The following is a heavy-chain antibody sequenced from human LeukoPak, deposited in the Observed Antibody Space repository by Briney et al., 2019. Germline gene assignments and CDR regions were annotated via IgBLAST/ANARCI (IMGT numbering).Heavy chain of an antibody. D-gene: IGHD2-2*01. V-gene: IGHV3-30*02. CDR1: GFTFSSYG. CDR2: IRYDGSNK. Sequence: PGGSLRLSCAASGFTFSSYGMHWVRQAPGKGLEWVAFIRYDGSNKYYADSVKGRFTISRDNSKNTLYLQMNSLRAEDTAVFYCAKEGTNYCSSTSCYHGSDYWGQGTLVTVSS. J-gene: IGHJ4*02. CDR3: AKEGTNYCSSTSCYHGSDY.